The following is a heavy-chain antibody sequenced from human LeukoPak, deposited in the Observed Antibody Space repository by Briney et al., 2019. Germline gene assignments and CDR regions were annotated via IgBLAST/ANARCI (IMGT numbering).Heavy chain of an antibody. CDR2: IRYDGSNK. V-gene: IGHV3-30*02. J-gene: IGHJ4*02. CDR1: GFTFSSYG. Sequence: GGSLRLSCAASGFTFSSYGMHWVRQAPGKGLEGVAFIRYDGSNKYYADSVKGRFTISGDNSKNTLYLQMNSLRAEDTAVYYCAKVFVAARPNGGNYWGQGTLVTVSS. D-gene: IGHD6-6*01. CDR3: AKVFVAARPNGGNY.